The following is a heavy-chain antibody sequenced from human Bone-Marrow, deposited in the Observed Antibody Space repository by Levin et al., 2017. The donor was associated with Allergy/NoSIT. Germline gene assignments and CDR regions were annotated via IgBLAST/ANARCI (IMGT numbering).Heavy chain of an antibody. CDR1: GFSFNNYE. CDR3: ARVTTGTASGKYYYEMDV. V-gene: IGHV3-48*03. CDR2: ISANGNRI. Sequence: GESLKISCTASGFSFNNYEMNWVRQAPGKGLEWISYISANGNRIYHADSVEGRFTISRDSAENSLYLQMHSLRVDDTAVYYCARVTTGTASGKYYYEMDVWGQGTTVTVSS. J-gene: IGHJ6*02. D-gene: IGHD4-17*01.